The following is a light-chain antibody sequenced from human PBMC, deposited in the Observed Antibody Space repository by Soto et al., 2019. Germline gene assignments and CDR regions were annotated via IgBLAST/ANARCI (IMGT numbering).Light chain of an antibody. CDR2: PAS. CDR3: QHLRTYPFS. J-gene: IGKJ2*03. CDR1: QDISTS. Sequence: DIQLTQSPSFLSASVGDRVTVSCRASQDISTSLAWFQQKAGIVPQLLVYPASTLQDGVPSRFSGSASGTSFTLTLNILQAEDFATYYCQHLRTYPFSFGQGTKLDIK. V-gene: IGKV1-9*01.